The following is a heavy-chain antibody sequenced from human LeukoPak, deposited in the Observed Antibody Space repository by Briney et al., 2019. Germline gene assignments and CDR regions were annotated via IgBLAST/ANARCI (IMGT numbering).Heavy chain of an antibody. CDR1: GGSISSSSYS. J-gene: IGHJ4*02. Sequence: SETLSLTCTVSGGSISSSSYSWGWIRQPPGKGLEWIGSIYYSGSTYYNPSLKSRVTISVDTSKNQFSLKLSSVTAADTAVYYCARDPYIDVSSSWYGIDYWGQGTLVTVSS. V-gene: IGHV4-39*07. CDR3: ARDPYIDVSSSWYGIDY. CDR2: IYYSGST. D-gene: IGHD6-13*01.